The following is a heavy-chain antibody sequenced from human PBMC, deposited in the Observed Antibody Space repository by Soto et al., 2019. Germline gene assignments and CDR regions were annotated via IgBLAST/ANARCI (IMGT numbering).Heavy chain of an antibody. Sequence: SETLSLTCAVSGGSISSGGYSWSWIRQPPGKGLEWIGYIYHSGSTYYNPSLKSRVTISVDRSKNQFSLKLSSVTAADTAVYYCARTSRNKVWFDPWGQGTLVTVSS. V-gene: IGHV4-30-2*01. D-gene: IGHD4-4*01. CDR1: GGSISSGGYS. CDR2: IYHSGST. J-gene: IGHJ5*02. CDR3: ARTSRNKVWFDP.